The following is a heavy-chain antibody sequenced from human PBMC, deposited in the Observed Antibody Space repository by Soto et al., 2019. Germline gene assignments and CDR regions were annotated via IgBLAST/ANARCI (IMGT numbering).Heavy chain of an antibody. D-gene: IGHD2-2*01. V-gene: IGHV4-31*03. CDR3: ARVPSATHDACDS. CDR1: GGSISICGYY. Sequence: QVPLQESGPGLVKPSQTLSLTCTVFGGSISICGYYWSWFRQHPGKGLEWICYIYYSGSTYYNPSLKSRVTISVYTSKNQFSLKLSSVTAADTAVYYCARVPSATHDACDSWGQGTMVTVSS. CDR2: IYYSGST. J-gene: IGHJ3*02.